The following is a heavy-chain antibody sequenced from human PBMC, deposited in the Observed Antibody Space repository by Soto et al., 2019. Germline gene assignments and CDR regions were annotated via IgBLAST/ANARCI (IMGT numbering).Heavy chain of an antibody. CDR1: GFIFKNYG. J-gene: IGHJ4*02. V-gene: IGHV3-30*18. D-gene: IGHD5-12*01. CDR2: ISEDGSSK. CDR3: TKGCGRGFDLCDS. Sequence: QVQVVESGGGVAQPGRSLRLSCTVSGFIFKNYGMQWVRQAPGKGLEWVAVISEDGSSKYYADSVKGRFTISRDNYENTVYLQMNSLRAEDTAVYYCTKGCGRGFDLCDSWGQGTLVTVSS.